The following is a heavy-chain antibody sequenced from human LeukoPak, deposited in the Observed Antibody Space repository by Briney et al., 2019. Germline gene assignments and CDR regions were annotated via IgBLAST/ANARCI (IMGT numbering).Heavy chain of an antibody. CDR3: AGDRNSDWYSPLDY. V-gene: IGHV3-23*01. CDR1: GFTFTKCA. D-gene: IGHD6-19*01. J-gene: IGHJ4*02. Sequence: GGSLRLSCVASGFTFTKCAMSWIRQAPGKGLEWVAIITATGDTAYYADSVKGRFTISRDNSRNTVYMQMDSLRAEDTAIYYCAGDRNSDWYSPLDYWGQGSQVTASP. CDR2: ITATGDTA.